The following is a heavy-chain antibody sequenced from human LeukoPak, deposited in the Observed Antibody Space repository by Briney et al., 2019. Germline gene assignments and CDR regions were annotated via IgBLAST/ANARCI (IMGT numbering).Heavy chain of an antibody. CDR1: GFTFSSYS. D-gene: IGHD3-22*01. CDR2: ISSSSSI. V-gene: IGHV3-48*04. Sequence: GGSPRLSCVDSGFTFSSYSMNWVRQAPGKGLEWVSYISSSSSIYYADSVKGRFTISRDNAKNSLYLQMNSLRAEDTAVYYCARDGSVGYYYDSSYYFDYWGQGTLVTVSS. J-gene: IGHJ4*02. CDR3: ARDGSVGYYYDSSYYFDY.